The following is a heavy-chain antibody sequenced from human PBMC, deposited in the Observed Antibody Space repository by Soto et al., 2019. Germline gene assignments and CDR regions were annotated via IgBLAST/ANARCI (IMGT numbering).Heavy chain of an antibody. CDR1: GFTFSIYA. Sequence: PGGSLRLSCAASGFTFSIYAMSWVRQAPGKGLEWVSAISGSGGSTYYADSVKGRFTISRDNSKNTLYLQMNSLRAEDTAVYYCAKDGFDYPYYFDYWGQGTLVTVSS. J-gene: IGHJ4*02. D-gene: IGHD3-9*01. CDR3: AKDGFDYPYYFDY. CDR2: ISGSGGST. V-gene: IGHV3-23*01.